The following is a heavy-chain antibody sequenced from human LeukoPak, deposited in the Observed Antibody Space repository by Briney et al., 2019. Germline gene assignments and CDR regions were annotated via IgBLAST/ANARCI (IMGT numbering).Heavy chain of an antibody. V-gene: IGHV1-2*06. D-gene: IGHD5-12*01. CDR3: ARVLFRGYDWLGY. CDR2: INPNSGGT. Sequence: ASVKVFCKASGYTFTGYYMHWVRQAPGQGLEWMGRINPNSGGTNYAQKFQGRVTMTRDTSISTAYMELSRLRSDDTAVYYCARVLFRGYDWLGYWGQGTLVTVSS. CDR1: GYTFTGYY. J-gene: IGHJ4*02.